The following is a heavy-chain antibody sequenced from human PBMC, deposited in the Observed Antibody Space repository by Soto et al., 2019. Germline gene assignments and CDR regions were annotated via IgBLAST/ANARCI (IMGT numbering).Heavy chain of an antibody. Sequence: PGESLKISCKGSGYTFTRYWIGWVRQMPGKGLEWMGFVYPGDSESRYSPSFQGQITISADKSINTAYLQWRSLKASDTAIYYCAIQRDFAFDYWGRGTLVTVSS. CDR3: AIQRDFAFDY. CDR1: GYTFTRYW. J-gene: IGHJ4*02. V-gene: IGHV5-51*01. CDR2: VYPGDSES.